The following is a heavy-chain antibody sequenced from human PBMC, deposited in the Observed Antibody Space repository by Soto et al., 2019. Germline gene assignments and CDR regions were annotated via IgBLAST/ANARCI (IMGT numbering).Heavy chain of an antibody. CDR3: VTDFRTASMGTY. CDR1: VFIFSNYY. Sequence: WGSLLLSCASSVFIFSNYYMSWVRQAPGKGLEWVANIGQDGSDRHYVDSVKGRFSISIDNARNSVFLQMNSLRVEDTAMYYCVTDFRTASMGTYWGQGTMVTVSS. J-gene: IGHJ4*02. V-gene: IGHV3-7*01. D-gene: IGHD3-3*01. CDR2: IGQDGSDR.